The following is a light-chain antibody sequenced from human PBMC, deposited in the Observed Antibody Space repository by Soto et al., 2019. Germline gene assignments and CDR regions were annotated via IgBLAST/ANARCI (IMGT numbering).Light chain of an antibody. CDR3: SSYTRSSIWV. CDR1: TSDVGGHNF. CDR2: AVD. J-gene: IGLJ3*02. V-gene: IGLV2-14*01. Sequence: QSDLTQPASVSGSPGESITISCSGTTSDVGGHNFVSWFQQHPGKAPKMVIYAVDQRPSGVSIRFSGSKSGNTASLTISGLQTEDEADYYCSSYTRSSIWVFGGGTKLTVL.